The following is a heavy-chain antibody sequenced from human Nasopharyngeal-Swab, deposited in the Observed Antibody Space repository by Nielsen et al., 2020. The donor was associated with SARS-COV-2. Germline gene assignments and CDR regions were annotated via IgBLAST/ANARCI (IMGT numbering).Heavy chain of an antibody. V-gene: IGHV3-74*01. D-gene: IGHD4-23*01. CDR3: ASGVYYYGGNSGY. J-gene: IGHJ4*02. Sequence: GGSLRLSCAASGFTFSSYWMHWVRQAPGKGLVWVSRINSDGSSTSYADSVKGRFTISRDNAKNTLYLQMNSLRAEDTAVYYCASGVYYYGGNSGYWGQGTLVTVSS. CDR1: GFTFSSYW. CDR2: INSDGSST.